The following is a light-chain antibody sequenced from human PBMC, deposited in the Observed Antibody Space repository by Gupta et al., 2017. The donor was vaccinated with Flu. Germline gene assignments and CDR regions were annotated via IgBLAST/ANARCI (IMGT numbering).Light chain of an antibody. V-gene: IGKV1-39*01. CDR2: AAS. Sequence: PSSLSASVGDRVTITCRASQYISTFLNWYQQRPGKVPKLLIYAASTLQSGVPSRFTGSGSGTDFTLTISSLQPEDFATYYCQHSYTTPLTFGGGTKVEIK. CDR3: QHSYTTPLT. CDR1: QYISTF. J-gene: IGKJ4*01.